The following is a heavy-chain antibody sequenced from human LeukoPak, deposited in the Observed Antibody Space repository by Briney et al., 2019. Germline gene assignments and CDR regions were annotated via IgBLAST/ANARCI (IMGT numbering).Heavy chain of an antibody. CDR1: GYTFIDNY. CDR2: INPNSGGT. V-gene: IGHV1-2*02. J-gene: IGHJ6*03. D-gene: IGHD6-13*01. CDR3: ARREFTPAGPGNYHYYYLDV. Sequence: ASVKVSCKASGYTFIDNYLHWVRQAPGQGLEWMGWINPNSGGTNFAQKFQGRVTMTRDTSISTAYMELDRLTSGDTAIYYCARREFTPAGPGNYHYYYLDVWGKRTMLTVSS.